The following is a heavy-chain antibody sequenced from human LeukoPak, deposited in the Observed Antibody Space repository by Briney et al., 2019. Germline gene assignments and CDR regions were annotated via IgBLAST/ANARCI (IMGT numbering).Heavy chain of an antibody. V-gene: IGHV3-23*01. CDR1: VYTFTIYA. CDR3: AKDLRWMSPSSPTFAA. Sequence: GGSLRLSCAASVYTFTIYATSCVRQAPGKGLEWVSAISGSGGSTYYADSVKGRFTISRENSKKTLYLQMNSLRAEDTAVYYCAKDLRWMSPSSPTFAAWGQGSPVTV. CDR2: ISGSGGST. D-gene: IGHD2-2*03. J-gene: IGHJ5*02.